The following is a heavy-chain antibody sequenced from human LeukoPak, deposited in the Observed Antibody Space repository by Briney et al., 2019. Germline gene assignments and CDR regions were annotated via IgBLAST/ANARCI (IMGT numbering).Heavy chain of an antibody. Sequence: SVKVSCKASGGTFSSYAISWVRQAPGQGLEWMGKIIPIFGTANYAQKFQGRVTITTDESTSTAYMELSSLRSEDTAVYFCATLEIFGVAKYNDYWGQGTLVTVSS. CDR2: IIPIFGTA. CDR1: GGTFSSYA. V-gene: IGHV1-69*05. J-gene: IGHJ4*02. D-gene: IGHD3-3*01. CDR3: ATLEIFGVAKYNDY.